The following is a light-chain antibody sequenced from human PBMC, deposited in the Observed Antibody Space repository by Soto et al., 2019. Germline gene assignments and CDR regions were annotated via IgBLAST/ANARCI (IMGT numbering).Light chain of an antibody. CDR3: QQCNNWPPIT. J-gene: IGKJ5*01. CDR2: DVS. CDR1: QSVTKC. Sequence: EIVLTQSPATLSLSPGERATLSCRASQSVTKCLAWYQQKPDQAPRLLIYDVSSRAPGIAARFSGSGSGTDFTLTISSLEPEDFAVYYCQQCNNWPPITFGQGTRLEIK. V-gene: IGKV3-11*01.